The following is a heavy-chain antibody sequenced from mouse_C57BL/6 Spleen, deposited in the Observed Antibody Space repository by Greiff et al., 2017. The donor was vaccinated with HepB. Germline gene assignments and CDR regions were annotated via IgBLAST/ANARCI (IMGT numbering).Heavy chain of an antibody. CDR1: GYAFSSSW. D-gene: IGHD1-1*01. CDR3: ARYITTVVATPY. V-gene: IGHV1-82*01. Sequence: QVQLQQSGPELVKPGASVKISCKASGYAFSSSWMNWVKQRPGKGLEWIGRIYPGDGDTNYNGKFKGKATLTADKSSSTAYMQLSSLTSEDSAVYFCARYITTVVATPYWGQGTLVTVSA. CDR2: IYPGDGDT. J-gene: IGHJ3*01.